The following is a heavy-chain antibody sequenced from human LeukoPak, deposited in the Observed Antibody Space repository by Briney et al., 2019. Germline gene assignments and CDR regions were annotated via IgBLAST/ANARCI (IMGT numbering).Heavy chain of an antibody. Sequence: SGPTLVNATQTLTLTCTFSGFSLSTSGMCVSWIRQPPVKALEWPARIDWDDDKYYSTSLKTRLTISKDTSKNQVVLTMTNMDPVDAATYYCARILYGGNPYFDYWGQGTLVTVSS. V-gene: IGHV2-70*11. CDR3: ARILYGGNPYFDY. D-gene: IGHD4-23*01. CDR1: GFSLSTSGMC. J-gene: IGHJ4*02. CDR2: IDWDDDK.